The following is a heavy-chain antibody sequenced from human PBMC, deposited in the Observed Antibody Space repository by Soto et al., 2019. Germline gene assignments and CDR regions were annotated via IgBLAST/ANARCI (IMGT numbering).Heavy chain of an antibody. CDR2: IYYSGST. CDR3: GRESGETWDYEAS. V-gene: IGHV4-61*01. D-gene: IGHD1-7*01. Sequence: SETLSLTCTVSGDSVTSGNYYWSWIRQPPGKGLEWIGHIYYSGSTNYSPSLKSRVTVSVDTSRNQFFLTLRSVTAADSAVYHCGRESGETWDYEASWGQGTPVTVSS. J-gene: IGHJ5*02. CDR1: GDSVTSGNYY.